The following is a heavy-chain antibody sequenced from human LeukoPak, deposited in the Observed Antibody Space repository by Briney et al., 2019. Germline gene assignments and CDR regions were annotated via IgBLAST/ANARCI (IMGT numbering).Heavy chain of an antibody. CDR3: ARGYLGWGAARHRREFDY. J-gene: IGHJ4*02. CDR1: GGSISSSSYY. CDR2: IYYSGST. Sequence: PSETLSLTCTVSGGSISSSSYYWGWIRQPPGKGLEWIGNIYYSGSTYYNPSLKSRVTISVDTSKNQFSLKLSSVTAADTAVYYCARGYLGWGAARHRREFDYWGQGTLVTVSS. D-gene: IGHD6-6*01. V-gene: IGHV4-39*07.